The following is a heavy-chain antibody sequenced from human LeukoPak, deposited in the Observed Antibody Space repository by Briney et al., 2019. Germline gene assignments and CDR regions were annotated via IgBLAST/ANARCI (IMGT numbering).Heavy chain of an antibody. D-gene: IGHD6-19*01. J-gene: IGHJ4*02. CDR3: ARGRSSGSGHLNY. CDR2: INHSGST. V-gene: IGHV4-34*01. CDR1: GGSFSGYY. Sequence: SETLSLTCAVYGGSFSGYYWSWIRQPPGKGLEWIGEINHSGSTNYNPSLKSRVTISVDTSKNQFSLKLSSVTAADTGVYYCARGRSSGSGHLNYWGQGTLVTVSS.